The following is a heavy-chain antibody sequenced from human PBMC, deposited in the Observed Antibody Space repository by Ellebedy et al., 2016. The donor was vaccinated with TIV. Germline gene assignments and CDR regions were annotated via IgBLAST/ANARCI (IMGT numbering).Heavy chain of an antibody. CDR3: ASHCSGGSCYSIGVSYYYYGMDV. V-gene: IGHV3-23*01. Sequence: GESLKISCAASGFSFSSFAMSWVRQAPGKGLEWVSAISHNAVVTYYADSVKGRFTISRDNSRSTLYLQLNSLRAEDTAIYYCASHCSGGSCYSIGVSYYYYGMDVWGQGTTVTVSS. CDR1: GFSFSSFA. J-gene: IGHJ6*02. D-gene: IGHD2-15*01. CDR2: ISHNAVVT.